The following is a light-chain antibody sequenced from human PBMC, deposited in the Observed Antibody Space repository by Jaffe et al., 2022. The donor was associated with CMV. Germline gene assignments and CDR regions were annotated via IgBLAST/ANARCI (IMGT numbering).Light chain of an antibody. CDR1: QSVSSSY. V-gene: IGKV3-20*01. J-gene: IGKJ1*01. Sequence: EIVLTQSPGTLSLSPGEGATLSCRASQSVSSSYLAWYQQKPGQAPRLLIYGASNRATGIPDRFSGSGSGTDFSLTISRLEPEDFAVYYCQQYGRSPWTFGQGTKVDI. CDR2: GAS. CDR3: QQYGRSPWT.